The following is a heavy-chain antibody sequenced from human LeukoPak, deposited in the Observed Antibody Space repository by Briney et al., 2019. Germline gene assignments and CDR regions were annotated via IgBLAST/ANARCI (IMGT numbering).Heavy chain of an antibody. V-gene: IGHV3-23*01. J-gene: IGHJ3*02. Sequence: PGGSLRLSCAASGFTFSSYAMSWVRQAPGKGLEWVSAISGSGGSTYYADSVKGRFTISRDNSKNTLYLQMNSLRAEDTAVYYCAKDSSGDYSTRKSAFDIWGQGTMVTVSS. CDR1: GFTFSSYA. CDR2: ISGSGGST. D-gene: IGHD4-17*01. CDR3: AKDSSGDYSTRKSAFDI.